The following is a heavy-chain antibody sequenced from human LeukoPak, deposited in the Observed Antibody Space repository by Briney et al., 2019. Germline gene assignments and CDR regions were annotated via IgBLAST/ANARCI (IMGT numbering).Heavy chain of an antibody. Sequence: SETLSLTCAVSGGSISSNSYYWGWIRQPPGKGLEWIGSNSGSTYYNPSLKSRVTISVDTSKNQFSLKLSSVTVADTAVYYCARDWGVTARPGYMDVWGKGTTVTVSS. CDR2: NSGST. CDR3: ARDWGVTARPGYMDV. D-gene: IGHD6-6*01. V-gene: IGHV4-39*02. CDR1: GGSISSNSYY. J-gene: IGHJ6*03.